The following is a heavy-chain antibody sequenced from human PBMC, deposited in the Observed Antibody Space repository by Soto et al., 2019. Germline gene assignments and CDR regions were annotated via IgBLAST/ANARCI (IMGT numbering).Heavy chain of an antibody. Sequence: SETLSLTCTVSGGSISSGDYYWSWIRQPPGKGLEWIGYIYYSGSTYYNPSLKSRVTISVDTSINTAYMELRRLRSDDTAVYYCARDGRNIYSSREVWDFDYWGQGTLVTVSS. J-gene: IGHJ4*02. CDR2: IYYSGST. D-gene: IGHD1-26*01. CDR1: GGSISSGDYY. V-gene: IGHV4-30-4*02. CDR3: ARDGRNIYSSREVWDFDY.